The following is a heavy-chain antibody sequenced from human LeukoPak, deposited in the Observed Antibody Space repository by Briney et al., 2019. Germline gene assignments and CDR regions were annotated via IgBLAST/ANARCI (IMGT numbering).Heavy chain of an antibody. J-gene: IGHJ3*02. CDR2: INPNSGGT. V-gene: IGHV1-2*02. Sequence: ASVKVSCKASGYTFTGYYMHWVRQAPGQGLEWMGWINPNSGGTNCAQKFQGRVTMTRDTSISTAYMELSRLRSDDTAVYYCAILAGYDILTGYYDAFDIWGQGTMVTVSS. CDR3: AILAGYDILTGYYDAFDI. CDR1: GYTFTGYY. D-gene: IGHD3-9*01.